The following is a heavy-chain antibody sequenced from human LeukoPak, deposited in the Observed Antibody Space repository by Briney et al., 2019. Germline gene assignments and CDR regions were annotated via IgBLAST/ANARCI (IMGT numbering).Heavy chain of an antibody. Sequence: ASVKVSCKASGYTFTSYGISWVRQAPGQGLEWMGWFSASNGNTNYAQKLQGRVTMTTDTSTSTAYMELRSLRSDDTAVYYCARGPPLTIFGVVSYYYMDVWGNGTTVTVSS. V-gene: IGHV1-18*01. CDR1: GYTFTSYG. CDR2: FSASNGNT. D-gene: IGHD3-3*01. CDR3: ARGPPLTIFGVVSYYYMDV. J-gene: IGHJ6*03.